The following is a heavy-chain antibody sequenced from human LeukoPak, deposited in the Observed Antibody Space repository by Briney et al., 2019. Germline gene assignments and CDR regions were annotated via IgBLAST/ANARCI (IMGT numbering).Heavy chain of an antibody. J-gene: IGHJ3*02. Sequence: ASVKVSCKASGYTFTSYYMHWVRQAPGQGLEWMGIINPSGGSTSYAQKFQGRVTMTRDTSTSTVYMELSSLRSEDTAVYYCARDSSYYCGGDCFPSDAFDIWGQGTMVTVSS. V-gene: IGHV1-46*01. CDR1: GYTFTSYY. CDR3: ARDSSYYCGGDCFPSDAFDI. D-gene: IGHD2-21*02. CDR2: INPSGGST.